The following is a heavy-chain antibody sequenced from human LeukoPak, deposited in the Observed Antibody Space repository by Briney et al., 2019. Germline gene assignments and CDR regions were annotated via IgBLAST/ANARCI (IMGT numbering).Heavy chain of an antibody. CDR2: INPDGGST. CDR3: AKDRHYDSSGPFDY. Sequence: GGSLRLSCATSGFTFSSYWIHWVRQAPGKGLVWVSRINPDGGSTNYADSVKGRFTISRDNAKNTLYLQMNSLRAEDTAVYYCAKDRHYDSSGPFDYWGQGTLVTVSS. V-gene: IGHV3-74*01. CDR1: GFTFSSYW. D-gene: IGHD3-22*01. J-gene: IGHJ4*02.